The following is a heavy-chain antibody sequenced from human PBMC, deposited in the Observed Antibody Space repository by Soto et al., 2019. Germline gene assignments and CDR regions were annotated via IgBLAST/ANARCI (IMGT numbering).Heavy chain of an antibody. D-gene: IGHD2-2*01. V-gene: IGHV5-51*01. CDR1: GCTFISYW. CDR3: ARHSTSWPYDY. CDR2: IYPDDSDT. Sequence: VVSLKVSSKGSGCTFISYWGACVSQMPGKGLEWMGIIYPDDSDTRYSPSFEGHVTISADKSITTVYLQWSSLEASDTAMYYCARHSTSWPYDYWGQGTLVTVSS. J-gene: IGHJ4*02.